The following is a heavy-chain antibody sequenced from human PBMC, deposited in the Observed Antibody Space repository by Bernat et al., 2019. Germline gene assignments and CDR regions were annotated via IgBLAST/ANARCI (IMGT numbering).Heavy chain of an antibody. Sequence: QVQLVESGGGVVQPGRSLRLSCAASGFTFSSYGMHWVRQAPGKGLEWVAVISNDGRNKYSADSVTDRLTISRDNSQNTLYLQMNSLRVEDTAVYYCAKERDSSNWYGGGFDYWGQGTLVTVSS. CDR3: AKERDSSNWYGGGFDY. V-gene: IGHV3-30*18. J-gene: IGHJ4*02. D-gene: IGHD6-13*01. CDR2: ISNDGRNK. CDR1: GFTFSSYG.